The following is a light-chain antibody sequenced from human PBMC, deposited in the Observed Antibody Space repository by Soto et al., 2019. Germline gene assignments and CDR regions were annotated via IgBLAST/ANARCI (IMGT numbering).Light chain of an antibody. CDR1: SGHSSNA. CDR3: QTWGTGIRV. CDR2: LNSDGRH. V-gene: IGLV4-69*01. Sequence: QLVLTQSPSASASLGASVKLTCTLSSGHSSNAIAWHQQQPEKGPRYLMKLNSDGRHSKGDGIPDRFSGSSSGAERYLTXXXVQSEDEADYYCQTWGTGIRVFGGGTKLTVL. J-gene: IGLJ3*02.